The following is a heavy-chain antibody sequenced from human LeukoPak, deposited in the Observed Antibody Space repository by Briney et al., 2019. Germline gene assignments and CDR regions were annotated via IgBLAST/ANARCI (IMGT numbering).Heavy chain of an antibody. V-gene: IGHV1-2*02. CDR1: GYTFTGYY. CDR3: ARGAAWWLSTGYRAFDI. CDR2: INPNSGGT. Sequence: ASVKVSCKASGYTFTGYYMHWVRQAPGQGLEWMGWINPNSGGTNYAQKFQSRVTMTRDTSISTAYMELSRLRSDDTAVYYCARGAAWWLSTGYRAFDIWGQGTMVTVSS. J-gene: IGHJ3*02. D-gene: IGHD2-15*01.